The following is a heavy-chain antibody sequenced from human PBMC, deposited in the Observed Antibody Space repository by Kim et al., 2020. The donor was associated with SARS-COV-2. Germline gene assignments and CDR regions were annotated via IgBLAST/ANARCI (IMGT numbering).Heavy chain of an antibody. CDR3: AREASVDLNNWNYVLSGYYYGMDV. CDR1: GKNKTSYY. V-gene: IGHV1-46*01. Sequence: GKVSCKEYGKNKTSYYMHWVRQAPGQGLEWMGIINPSGGSTSYAQKFQGRVTMTRDTSTSTVYMELSSLRSEDTAVYYCAREASVDLNNWNYVLSGYYYGMDVWGQGTTVTVSS. J-gene: IGHJ6*02. D-gene: IGHD1-7*01. CDR2: INPSGGST.